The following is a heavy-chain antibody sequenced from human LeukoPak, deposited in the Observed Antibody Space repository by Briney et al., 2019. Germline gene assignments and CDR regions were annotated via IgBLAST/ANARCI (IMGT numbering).Heavy chain of an antibody. CDR2: IHYSGET. V-gene: IGHV4-59*12. Sequence: SETLSLTCTVSGGSISGYYWSWIRQPPGKGLEWIGYIHYSGETNYNPSLSSRVTIAMDTSKNQFSLNLRSVTAADTAVYYCARDLTFDYWGQGALATVSS. CDR3: ARDLTFDY. CDR1: GGSISGYY. J-gene: IGHJ4*02.